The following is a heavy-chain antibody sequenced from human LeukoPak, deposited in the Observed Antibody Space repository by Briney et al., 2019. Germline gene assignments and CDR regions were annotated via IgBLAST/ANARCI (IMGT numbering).Heavy chain of an antibody. V-gene: IGHV4-59*01. CDR1: GGSISSYY. CDR2: IYYSGST. J-gene: IGHJ6*02. Sequence: SSETLSLTCTVSGGSISSYYWSWIRQPPGKGLEWIGYIYYSGSTDYDPSLKSRVTISVDTSKNQLSLNLTSVTAADTAVYYCARSSSLGYYYGMDVWGQGTTVTVSS. CDR3: ARSSSLGYYYGMDV.